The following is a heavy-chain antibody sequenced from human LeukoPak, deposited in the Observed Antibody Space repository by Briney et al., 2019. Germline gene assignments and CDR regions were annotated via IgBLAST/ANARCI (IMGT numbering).Heavy chain of an antibody. Sequence: PGGSLRLSCAASGFTFSSYGMSWVRQAPGKGLEWVSAISGSGGSTYYADSVKGRFTISRDNSKNTLYLQMNSLRAEDTAVYYCATTHYYGSGSYYIPEYSELIAFQHWGQGTLVTVSS. D-gene: IGHD3-10*01. CDR1: GFTFSSYG. J-gene: IGHJ1*01. CDR3: ATTHYYGSGSYYIPEYSELIAFQH. V-gene: IGHV3-23*01. CDR2: ISGSGGST.